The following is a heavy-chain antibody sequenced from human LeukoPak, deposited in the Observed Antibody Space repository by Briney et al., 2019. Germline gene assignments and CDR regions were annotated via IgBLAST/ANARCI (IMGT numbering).Heavy chain of an antibody. V-gene: IGHV4-4*07. Sequence: SETLSLTCTVYGGSISSYYWSWIRQPAGKGLEWIGRIYTSGSTNYNPSLKSRVTMSVDTSKNQFSLKLSSVTAADTAVYYCASSDPETAYGSGKGIFDYWGQGTLVTVSS. D-gene: IGHD3-10*01. J-gene: IGHJ4*02. CDR1: GGSISSYY. CDR2: IYTSGST. CDR3: ASSDPETAYGSGKGIFDY.